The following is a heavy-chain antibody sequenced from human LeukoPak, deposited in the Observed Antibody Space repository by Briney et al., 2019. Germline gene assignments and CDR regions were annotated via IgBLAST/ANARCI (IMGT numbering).Heavy chain of an antibody. CDR2: IYYIGTT. D-gene: IGHD2-15*01. CDR1: RGSISPYY. CDR3: ARGGFESCSAGSCLLGNY. J-gene: IGHJ4*02. V-gene: IGHV4-59*01. Sequence: KTSETLSLTCTVSRGSISPYYWSWIRQSPGKGLEWIGYIYYIGTTNYNPPLQSRVTMSVDTSTNQFTLNLASVTAADTAVYYCARGGFESCSAGSCLLGNYWGQGILVAVSS.